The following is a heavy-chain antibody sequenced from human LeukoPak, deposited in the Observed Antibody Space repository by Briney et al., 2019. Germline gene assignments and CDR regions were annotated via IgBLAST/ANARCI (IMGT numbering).Heavy chain of an antibody. Sequence: SQTLSLTCTVSGGSISSGGYYWSWIRQRPGKGLEWIGYIYDAGSTYYNPSLQSRVTISVDTSKNQFSLKLSSVTAADTAVYFCARRRGLFFDYWGQGTLVTVSS. CDR3: ARRRGLFFDY. CDR2: IYDAGST. CDR1: GGSISSGGYY. V-gene: IGHV4-31*03. D-gene: IGHD3-22*01. J-gene: IGHJ4*02.